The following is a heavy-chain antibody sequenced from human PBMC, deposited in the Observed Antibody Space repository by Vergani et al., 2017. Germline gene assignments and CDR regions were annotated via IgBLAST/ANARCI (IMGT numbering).Heavy chain of an antibody. Sequence: EVQLVESGGGLVQPGGSLRLSCAASGFIFSSYSMNWVRQAPGKGLEWVSYISSSSSTIYYADSVKGRFTISRDNAKNSLYLQMNSLRDEDTAVYYCARGWRLGDGPAGYWGQGTLVTVSS. V-gene: IGHV3-48*02. CDR2: ISSSSSTI. CDR1: GFIFSSYS. J-gene: IGHJ4*02. CDR3: ARGWRLGDGPAGY. D-gene: IGHD5-24*01.